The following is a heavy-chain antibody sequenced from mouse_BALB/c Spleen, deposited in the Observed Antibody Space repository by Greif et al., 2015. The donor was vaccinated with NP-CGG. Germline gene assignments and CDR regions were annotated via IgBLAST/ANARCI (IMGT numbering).Heavy chain of an antibody. CDR3: AREDGNYVGAMDY. D-gene: IGHD2-1*01. CDR1: GFSLTSYG. J-gene: IGHJ4*01. Sequence: VKVEESGPGLVAPSQSLSITCTVSGFSLTSYGVHWVRQPPGKGLEWLGVIWAGGSTSYNSALMSRLSISKDNSKSQVFLKMNSLQTDDTAMYYCAREDGNYVGAMDYWGQGTSVTVSS. CDR2: IWAGGST. V-gene: IGHV2-9*02.